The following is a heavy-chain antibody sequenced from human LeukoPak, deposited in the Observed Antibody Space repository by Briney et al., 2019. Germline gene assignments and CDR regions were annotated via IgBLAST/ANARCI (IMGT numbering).Heavy chain of an antibody. CDR1: GYDITSYY. V-gene: IGHV1-46*01. D-gene: IGHD2-2*02. Sequence: ASVKVSCKASGYDITSYYMHWVRQAPGQGLEWMGTVHPNGDNRTYAQRFQGRVTMTRDTSTSTVYMDLSSLRSEDTAVYYCASWESTVVVPAAIRGAFDIWGQGTMVTVSS. J-gene: IGHJ3*02. CDR2: VHPNGDNR. CDR3: ASWESTVVVPAAIRGAFDI.